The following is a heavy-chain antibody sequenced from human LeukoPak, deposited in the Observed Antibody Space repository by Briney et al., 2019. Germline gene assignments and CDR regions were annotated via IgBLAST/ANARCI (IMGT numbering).Heavy chain of an antibody. D-gene: IGHD3-22*01. V-gene: IGHV1-2*02. CDR1: GFTLTEYY. CDR2: INPHSGGT. J-gene: IGHJ4*02. CDR3: ARIYYFDTNGYGAYFDS. Sequence: ASVKVSCKASGFTLTEYYIHWVRQAPGQGLEWMGWINPHSGGTNSVEKFQDRFTMTRDTSVSTVYMELGRLRHDDTAIYYCARIYYFDTNGYGAYFDSWGQGTLLTVSS.